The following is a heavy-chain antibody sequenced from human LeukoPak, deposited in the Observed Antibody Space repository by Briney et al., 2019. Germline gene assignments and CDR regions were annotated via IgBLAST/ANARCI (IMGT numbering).Heavy chain of an antibody. Sequence: GGSLRLSCAASGFTFSSYGMHWVRQAPGKGLEWVAVISYDGSNKYYADSVKGRFTISRDNSKNTLYLQMNSLRAEDTAVYYCARDQFCSGGSCYSSAMDVWGKGTTVTVSS. J-gene: IGHJ6*04. CDR1: GFTFSSYG. V-gene: IGHV3-30*03. CDR3: ARDQFCSGGSCYSSAMDV. D-gene: IGHD2-15*01. CDR2: ISYDGSNK.